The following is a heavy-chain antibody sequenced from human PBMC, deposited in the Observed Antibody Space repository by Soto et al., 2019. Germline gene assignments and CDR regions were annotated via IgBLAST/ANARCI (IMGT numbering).Heavy chain of an antibody. CDR3: ARSGYYDFWSGSELLGVTYYGMDV. CDR2: ISAYNGNT. CDR1: GYTFTSDG. D-gene: IGHD3-3*01. Sequence: ASVKVSCKASGYTFTSDGISWVRQAPGQVLEWMGLISAYNGNTNYAQKLQGRVTITTDTSTSTAYMELRSLRSDDTAVYYCARSGYYDFWSGSELLGVTYYGMDVWGQGTTVTVSS. J-gene: IGHJ6*02. V-gene: IGHV1-18*04.